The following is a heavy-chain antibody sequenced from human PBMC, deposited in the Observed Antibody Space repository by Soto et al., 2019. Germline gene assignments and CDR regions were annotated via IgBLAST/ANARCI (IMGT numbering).Heavy chain of an antibody. Sequence: GGSLRLSCAASGFTFSNYSMSWVRQAPGKGLEWVSGMNSGGRSYYADSVKGRFTISRDTSKNMLYLQMNSLRADETAVFYCAKALQYSSARDYFYYGMDVWGQGSTVTVSS. CDR1: GFTFSNYS. J-gene: IGHJ6*02. D-gene: IGHD6-19*01. CDR3: AKALQYSSARDYFYYGMDV. CDR2: MNSGGRS. V-gene: IGHV3-23*01.